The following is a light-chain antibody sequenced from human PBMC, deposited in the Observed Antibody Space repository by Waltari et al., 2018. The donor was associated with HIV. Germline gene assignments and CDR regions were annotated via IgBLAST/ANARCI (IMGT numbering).Light chain of an antibody. CDR3: QQYYSSPLT. V-gene: IGKV4-1*01. CDR1: RSLLYTNKNY. Sequence: DVVMTQSPDSQAVSLGERVTIHCKSGRSLLYTNKNYLAWYQQKPGQPPKLLISWASTRESGVPDRFSGSGSGTDFTLTITSLQAQDVAVYYCQQYYSSPLTFGGGTKVEIK. J-gene: IGKJ4*01. CDR2: WAS.